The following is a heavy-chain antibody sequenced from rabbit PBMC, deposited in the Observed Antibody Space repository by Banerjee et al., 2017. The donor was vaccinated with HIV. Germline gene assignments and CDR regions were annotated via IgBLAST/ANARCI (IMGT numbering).Heavy chain of an antibody. Sequence: QSLEESGGDLVKPGASLTLTCTASGFSFSSSYWICWVRQAPGKGLEWIACIYTGSSGSTYYASWAKGRFTISKTSSTTVTLQMTSLTAADTATYFCARGATTLYVTYFNLRGPGTLVTVS. CDR2: IYTGSSGST. D-gene: IGHD1-1*01. J-gene: IGHJ4*01. V-gene: IGHV1S40*01. CDR3: ARGATTLYVTYFNL. CDR1: GFSFSSSYW.